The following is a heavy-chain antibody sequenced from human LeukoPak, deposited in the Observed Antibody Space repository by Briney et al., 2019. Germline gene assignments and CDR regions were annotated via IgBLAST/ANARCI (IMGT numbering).Heavy chain of an antibody. V-gene: IGHV3-30*03. CDR1: GFTFSSYG. D-gene: IGHD1-14*01. CDR3: ATQQAGNPAY. J-gene: IGHJ4*02. Sequence: PGGSLRLSCAASGFTFSSYGMHWVRRAPGKGLEWVAVISYDGSNKYYADSVKGRFTISRDNAKNMLYLQVNSLRAEDTAVYYCATQQAGNPAYWGQGTLVTVSS. CDR2: ISYDGSNK.